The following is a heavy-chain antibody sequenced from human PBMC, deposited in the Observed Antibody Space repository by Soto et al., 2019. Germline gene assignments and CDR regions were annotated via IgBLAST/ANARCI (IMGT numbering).Heavy chain of an antibody. D-gene: IGHD5-12*01. J-gene: IGHJ4*02. CDR2: INHSGST. Sequence: SETLSLTCAVYGGSLSGYYWSWIRQPPGKGLEWIGEINHSGSTNYNPSLKSRVTISVDTSKNQFSLKLSSVTAADTAVYYCAREADTAINLGYWGQGTLVTVSS. CDR1: GGSLSGYY. V-gene: IGHV4-34*01. CDR3: AREADTAINLGY.